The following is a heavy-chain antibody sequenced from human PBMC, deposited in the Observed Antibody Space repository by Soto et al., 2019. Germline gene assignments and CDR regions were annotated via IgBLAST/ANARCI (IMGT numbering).Heavy chain of an antibody. D-gene: IGHD6-6*01. V-gene: IGHV1-69*08. CDR2: IIPILGIA. Sequence: QVQLVQSGAEVKKPGSSVKVSCKASGGTFSSYTISWVRQAPGQGLEWMGRIIPILGIANYAQKFQGRVTITADKSTSTAYMELSSLRSEDTAGYYWAREKGSSEDYYYYYMDVWGKGTTVTVSS. CDR3: AREKGSSEDYYYYYMDV. CDR1: GGTFSSYT. J-gene: IGHJ6*03.